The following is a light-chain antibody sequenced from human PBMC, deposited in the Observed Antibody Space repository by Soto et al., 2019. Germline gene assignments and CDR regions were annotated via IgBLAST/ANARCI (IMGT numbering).Light chain of an antibody. J-gene: IGLJ2*01. CDR3: ISSSSGSSLVI. CDR2: EVT. Sequence: QSALTQPASVSGSPGQSITISCTGTSSDVGDYNYVSWYRQHPGNAPKLIIYEVTNRPSGISNRFSGSKSGNTASLTISGLPADDESYYYCISSSSGSSLVIFGGGTKLTVL. CDR1: SSDVGDYNY. V-gene: IGLV2-14*01.